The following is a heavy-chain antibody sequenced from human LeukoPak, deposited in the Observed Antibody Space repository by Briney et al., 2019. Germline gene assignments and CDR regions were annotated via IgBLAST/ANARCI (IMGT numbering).Heavy chain of an antibody. CDR1: GFTFSSYA. D-gene: IGHD4-17*01. V-gene: IGHV3-30-3*01. Sequence: PGRSLRLSCAASGFTFSSYAMHWVRQAPGKGLEWVAVIPYDGSNKYYADSVKGRFTISRDNSKNTLYLQMNSLRAEDTAVYYCARSAYGDFPSYFDYWGQGTLVTVSS. J-gene: IGHJ4*02. CDR2: IPYDGSNK. CDR3: ARSAYGDFPSYFDY.